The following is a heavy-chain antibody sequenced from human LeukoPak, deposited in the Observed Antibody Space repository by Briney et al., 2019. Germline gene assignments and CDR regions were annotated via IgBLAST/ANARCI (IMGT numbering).Heavy chain of an antibody. J-gene: IGHJ5*02. CDR1: VNSISSGDY. CDR3: ARGPGVAAGGAQYTYFDP. Sequence: SETLSLTCNVSVNSISSGDYWGWIRQPPGKGLEWIASIYQSGRTYYNPSLKSRVTMSVDTSKNQFSLELTSVTAADTAVYYCARGPGVAAGGAQYTYFDPWGQGTLVTVSS. CDR2: IYQSGRT. D-gene: IGHD6-13*01. V-gene: IGHV4-38-2*02.